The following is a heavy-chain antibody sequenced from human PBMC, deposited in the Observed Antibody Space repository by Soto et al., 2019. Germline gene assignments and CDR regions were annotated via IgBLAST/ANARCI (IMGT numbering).Heavy chain of an antibody. V-gene: IGHV4-39*01. CDR3: ATHPPYGPLDH. Sequence: SETLSLTCTVSGGSISSSRNHWGWIRQPPGKGLEWIGNIYYSENTYYNPSLKSRVTISVDTSKNQFSLRLTSVTAADTAVYYCATHPPYGPLDHWGQGTLVTVSS. CDR1: GGSISSSRNH. J-gene: IGHJ4*02. D-gene: IGHD4-17*01. CDR2: IYYSENT.